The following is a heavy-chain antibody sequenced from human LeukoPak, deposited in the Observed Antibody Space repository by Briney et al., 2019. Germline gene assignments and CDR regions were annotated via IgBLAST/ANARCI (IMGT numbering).Heavy chain of an antibody. Sequence: PGGSLRLSCAASGFTFSNYAMNWVRQAPGKGLEWVSTISGVGDSTYYADSVKGRFTMSRDNSKNTVYLQMNSLRVEGTAIYYCAIRAYGCSGVSCYYYYMDVWGKGTTVTVSS. J-gene: IGHJ6*03. V-gene: IGHV3-23*01. CDR2: ISGVGDST. D-gene: IGHD2-15*01. CDR1: GFTFSNYA. CDR3: AIRAYGCSGVSCYYYYMDV.